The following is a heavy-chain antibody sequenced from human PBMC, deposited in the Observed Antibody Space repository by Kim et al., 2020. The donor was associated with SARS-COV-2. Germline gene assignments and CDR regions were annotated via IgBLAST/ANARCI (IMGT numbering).Heavy chain of an antibody. J-gene: IGHJ6*02. Sequence: GGSLRLSCAASGFTFSSYWMHWVRQAPGKGLVWVSRINSDGSSTSYADSVKGRFTISRDNAKNTLYLQMNSLRAEDTAVYYCARVSEGTYYDFWSGYSHYGMDVWGQGTTVTVSS. CDR2: INSDGSST. D-gene: IGHD3-3*01. CDR3: ARVSEGTYYDFWSGYSHYGMDV. V-gene: IGHV3-74*01. CDR1: GFTFSSYW.